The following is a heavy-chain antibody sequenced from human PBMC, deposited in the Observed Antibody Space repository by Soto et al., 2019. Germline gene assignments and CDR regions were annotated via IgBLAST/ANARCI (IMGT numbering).Heavy chain of an antibody. J-gene: IGHJ4*02. CDR1: GGSIRNVY. D-gene: IGHD6-19*01. V-gene: IGHV4-59*01. CDR2: VYYTGST. Sequence: SETLSLTCTVSGGSIRNVYWSWIRQSPGKGLEWLGYVYYTGSTNYSPSLRSRVSISVDTSKNEFSLRLSSVTAADTAVYFCARSVAVPGAHIDYWGQGTQVTVSS. CDR3: ARSVAVPGAHIDY.